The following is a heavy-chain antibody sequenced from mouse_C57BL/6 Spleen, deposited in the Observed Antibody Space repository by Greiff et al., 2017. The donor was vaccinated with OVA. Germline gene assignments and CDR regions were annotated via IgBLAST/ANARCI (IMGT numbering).Heavy chain of an antibody. CDR1: GYAFSSSW. J-gene: IGHJ2*01. Sequence: VQLVESGPELVKPGASVKISCKASGYAFSSSWMNWVKQRPGKGLEWIGRIYPGDGDTNYNGKFKGKATLTADKSSSTAYMQLSSLTSEDSAVYFCARSRELGRRGNYFDYWGQGTTLTVSS. CDR2: IYPGDGDT. CDR3: ARSRELGRRGNYFDY. D-gene: IGHD4-1*01. V-gene: IGHV1-82*01.